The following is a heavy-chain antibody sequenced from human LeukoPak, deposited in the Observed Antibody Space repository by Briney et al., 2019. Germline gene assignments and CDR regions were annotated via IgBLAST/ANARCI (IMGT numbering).Heavy chain of an antibody. Sequence: PGGSLRLSCAASGFTFSSYDMHWVRQATGKGLEWVSAIGTAGDTYYPGSVKGRFTISRENAKNSLYLQMNSLRAGDTAVYYCARGVGGQGYFDYWGQGTLVTVSS. CDR3: ARGVGGQGYFDY. V-gene: IGHV3-13*04. J-gene: IGHJ4*02. D-gene: IGHD3-10*01. CDR1: GFTFSSYD. CDR2: IGTAGDT.